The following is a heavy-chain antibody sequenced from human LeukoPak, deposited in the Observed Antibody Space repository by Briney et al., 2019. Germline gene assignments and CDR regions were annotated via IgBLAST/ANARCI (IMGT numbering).Heavy chain of an antibody. CDR3: ASVGSGYSGYDPPHY. Sequence: SETLSLTCTVSGGSISSYYWSWIRQPPGKGLEWIGYIYYSGSTNYNPSLKSRVTISVDTSKNQFSLKLSSVTAADTAVYYCASVGSGYSGYDPPHYWGQGTLVTVSS. D-gene: IGHD5-12*01. V-gene: IGHV4-59*01. CDR2: IYYSGST. J-gene: IGHJ4*02. CDR1: GGSISSYY.